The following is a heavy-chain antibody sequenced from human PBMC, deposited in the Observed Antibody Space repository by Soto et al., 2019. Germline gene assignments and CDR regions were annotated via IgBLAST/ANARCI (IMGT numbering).Heavy chain of an antibody. CDR2: ISGSDDST. V-gene: IGHV3-23*01. J-gene: IGHJ4*02. Sequence: EVPLLESGGGLVQPGESLRLSCAASGFTFSSYAMSWVRQAPGKGLEWVSVISGSDDSTYYADSVKGRFTISRDNSKNTLYLPMTSLRAEDTAVYYCAKRSSSSTFDYWGQGTLVTVSS. CDR3: AKRSSSSTFDY. CDR1: GFTFSSYA. D-gene: IGHD6-6*01.